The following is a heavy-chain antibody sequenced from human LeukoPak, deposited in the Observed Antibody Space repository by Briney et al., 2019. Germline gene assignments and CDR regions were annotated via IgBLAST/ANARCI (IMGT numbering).Heavy chain of an antibody. CDR3: ARDVVVEY. Sequence: ASVKVSCKTSGFTFTDYNTHRVRQAPGQGLEWMGWINPNTGVTNRAQKFQGRVTMTRDTSITTAYMELTRLKSDDTAVYYVARDVVVEYQGQGTLVTVSS. CDR2: INPNTGVT. V-gene: IGHV1-2*02. CDR1: GFTFTDYN. J-gene: IGHJ4*02. D-gene: IGHD2-21*01.